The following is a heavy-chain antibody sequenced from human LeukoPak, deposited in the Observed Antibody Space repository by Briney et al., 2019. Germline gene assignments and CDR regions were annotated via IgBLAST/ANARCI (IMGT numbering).Heavy chain of an antibody. CDR2: ISSSSSYI. CDR1: GFTFSSYS. J-gene: IGHJ6*02. Sequence: GGSLTLSCAPSGFTFSSYSMNWVRQAAGKGLEWVSSISSSSSYIYYADSVKARFTISRDNAKNSLYLQMNSMRAEDAAVYYCARDILLWFGELAPYGMDVWGQGTTVTVSS. V-gene: IGHV3-21*01. D-gene: IGHD3-10*01. CDR3: ARDILLWFGELAPYGMDV.